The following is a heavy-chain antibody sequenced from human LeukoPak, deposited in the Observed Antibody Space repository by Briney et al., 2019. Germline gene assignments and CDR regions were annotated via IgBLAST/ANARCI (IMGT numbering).Heavy chain of an antibody. CDR1: GFTVSSNY. V-gene: IGHV3-53*01. CDR3: ARRGSGWEDGYFDL. J-gene: IGHJ2*01. CDR2: IYSGGAT. D-gene: IGHD6-19*01. Sequence: GGSLRLSCAASGFTVSSNYMGWIRQPPGKGLEWVSLIYSGGATYYADSVKGRFTISRDNSKYMLYLQMNSLRAEDTAVYYCARRGSGWEDGYFDLWGRGTLVTVSS.